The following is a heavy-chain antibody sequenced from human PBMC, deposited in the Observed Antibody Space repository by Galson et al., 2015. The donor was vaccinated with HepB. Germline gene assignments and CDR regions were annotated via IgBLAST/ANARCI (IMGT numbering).Heavy chain of an antibody. D-gene: IGHD3-10*01. Sequence: SLRLSCAASGFTFEDYAMHWVRQVPGKCLEWVSGISWNSDFTGYADSVRGRFTISRDNARYSLYLQMNSLRTEDTALYYCAQDLTYYYGSGSYFVGMDVWGQGTTVTVSS. J-gene: IGHJ6*02. CDR1: GFTFEDYA. CDR3: AQDLTYYYGSGSYFVGMDV. CDR2: ISWNSDFT. V-gene: IGHV3-9*01.